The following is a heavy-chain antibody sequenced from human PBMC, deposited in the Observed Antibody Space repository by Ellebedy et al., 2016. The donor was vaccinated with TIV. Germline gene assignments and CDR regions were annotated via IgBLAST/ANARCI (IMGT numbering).Heavy chain of an antibody. CDR1: GYKFSELV. CDR2: FEPEDGEI. D-gene: IGHD3-16*01. CDR3: ATESSPNYAGLGEYAFDI. J-gene: IGHJ3*02. Sequence: AASVKVSCKVSGYKFSELVIHWVRQAPGKGLEWMGSFEPEDGEIIYAQKFQDRVTLTEDAATDTAFMELSSLQSADTAVYYCATESSPNYAGLGEYAFDIWGQGTLVTVS. V-gene: IGHV1-24*01.